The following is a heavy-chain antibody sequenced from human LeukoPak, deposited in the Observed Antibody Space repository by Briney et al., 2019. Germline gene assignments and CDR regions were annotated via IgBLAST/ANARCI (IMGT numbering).Heavy chain of an antibody. CDR1: GFTFSSYG. CDR2: ISYDGSNK. CDR3: AKASFRGGDYFDY. V-gene: IGHV3-30*18. Sequence: SGGSLRLSCAASGFTFSSYGMHWVRQAPGKGLEWVAVISYDGSNKYYADSVKGRFTISRDNSKNTLYLQMNSLRAEDTAVYYCAKASFRGGDYFDYWGQGTLVTVSS. J-gene: IGHJ4*02. D-gene: IGHD3-10*01.